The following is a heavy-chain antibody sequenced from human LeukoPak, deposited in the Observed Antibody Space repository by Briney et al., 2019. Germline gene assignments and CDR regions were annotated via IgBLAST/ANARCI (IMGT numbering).Heavy chain of an antibody. D-gene: IGHD6-19*01. V-gene: IGHV7-4-1*02. CDR3: ARVSIAVAGPPELLYGMDV. CDR1: GYTFTSYA. J-gene: IGHJ6*02. Sequence: ASVKVSCKASGYTFTSYAMNWVRQAPGQGLEWMGWINTNTGNPTYAQGFTGRFVFSLDTSVSTANLQISSLKAEDTAVYYCARVSIAVAGPPELLYGMDVWGQGTTVTVSS. CDR2: INTNTGNP.